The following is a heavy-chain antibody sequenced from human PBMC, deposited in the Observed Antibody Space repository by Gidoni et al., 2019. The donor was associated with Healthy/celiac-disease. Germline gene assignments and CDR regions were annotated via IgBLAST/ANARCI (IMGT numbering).Heavy chain of an antibody. CDR3: AKGGSYPYGMDV. CDR1: GFTFSSCA. V-gene: IGHV3-23*01. CDR2: ISGSGGRT. J-gene: IGHJ6*02. D-gene: IGHD2-2*01. Sequence: EVQLLESGGGLVQPGGSLRLYCAASGFTFSSCAMSWVRQAPGKGLEWVSAISGSGGRTYYADSVKGRFTISRDNSKNTLYLQMNSLRAEDTAVYYCAKGGSYPYGMDVWGQGTTVTVSS.